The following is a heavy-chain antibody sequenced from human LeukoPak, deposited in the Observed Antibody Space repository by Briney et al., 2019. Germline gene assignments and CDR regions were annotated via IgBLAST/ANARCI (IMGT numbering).Heavy chain of an antibody. CDR3: ARDRFWYSSSWYYFDY. V-gene: IGHV6-1*01. CDR2: TYYRSKWYN. Sequence: SQTLSLTCAISGDSVSSNSAAWNWIRQSPPRGLEWLGRTYYRSKWYNDYAVSVKSRITINPDTSKNQFSLQLNSVTPEGTAVYYCARDRFWYSSSWYYFDYWGQGTLVTVSS. J-gene: IGHJ4*02. CDR1: GDSVSSNSAA. D-gene: IGHD6-13*01.